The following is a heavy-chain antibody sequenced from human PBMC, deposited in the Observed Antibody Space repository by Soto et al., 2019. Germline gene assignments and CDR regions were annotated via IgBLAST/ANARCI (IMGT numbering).Heavy chain of an antibody. V-gene: IGHV3-33*01. Sequence: GGSLRLSCAASGFTFSSYGMHWVRQAPGKGLEWVAVIWYDGSNKYYADSVKGRFTISRDNSKNTLYLQMNSLRAEDTAVYYCARTDLDYSNYFDYWGQGTLVTVSS. J-gene: IGHJ4*02. D-gene: IGHD4-4*01. CDR1: GFTFSSYG. CDR3: ARTDLDYSNYFDY. CDR2: IWYDGSNK.